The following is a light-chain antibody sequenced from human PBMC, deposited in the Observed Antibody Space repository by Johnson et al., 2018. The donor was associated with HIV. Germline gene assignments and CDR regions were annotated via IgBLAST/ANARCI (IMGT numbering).Light chain of an antibody. V-gene: IGLV1-51*01. Sequence: QSVLTQPPSVSAAPGQKVTISCSGSSSNIGNNYVSWYQQLPGTAPKLLIYDNNKRPSGIPDRFSASKSGASATLGITGLQTGDEADYYCGTWDNSLIPVYVFGTATK. CDR2: DNN. CDR3: GTWDNSLIPVYV. CDR1: SSNIGNNY. J-gene: IGLJ1*01.